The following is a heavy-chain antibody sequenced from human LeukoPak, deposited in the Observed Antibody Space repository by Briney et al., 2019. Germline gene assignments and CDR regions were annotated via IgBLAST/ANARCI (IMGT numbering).Heavy chain of an antibody. V-gene: IGHV3-15*01. D-gene: IGHD4-17*01. CDR2: IKSKTDGGTT. J-gene: IGHJ4*02. CDR3: TTDDGDYVIDY. CDR1: GFTFSNAW. Sequence: GGSLRLSCAASGFTFSNAWMSWVRQAPGKGLEWVGRIKSKTDGGTTDYAAPVKGRFTISRDDSKNTLYLQMDSLKTEDTAAYYCTTDDGDYVIDYWGQGTLVTVSS.